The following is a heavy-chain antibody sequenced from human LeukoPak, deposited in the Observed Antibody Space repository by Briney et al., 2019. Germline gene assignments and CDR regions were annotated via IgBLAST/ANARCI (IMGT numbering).Heavy chain of an antibody. CDR1: GFTVSSNY. CDR2: IYSGGST. J-gene: IGHJ6*02. CDR3: ARDSADTMVRGKKAYYYGMDV. V-gene: IGHV3-66*01. D-gene: IGHD3-10*01. Sequence: GGSLRLSCAAFGFTVSSNYMSWVRQAPGKGLEWVSVIYSGGSTYYAESVKGRFTISRDNSKNTLYLQMNSLRAEDTAVYYCARDSADTMVRGKKAYYYGMDVWGQGTTVTVSS.